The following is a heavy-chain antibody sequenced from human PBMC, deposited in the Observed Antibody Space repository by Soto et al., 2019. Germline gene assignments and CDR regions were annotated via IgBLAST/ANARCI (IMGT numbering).Heavy chain of an antibody. D-gene: IGHD3-16*01. CDR2: IFPSDSDT. CDR3: ARRDSYGYYFDY. CDR1: GYSFSSYW. V-gene: IGHV5-51*01. J-gene: IGHJ4*02. Sequence: GESLNISCKGSGYSFSSYWIGWVRQMPGKGLEWMGIIFPSDSDTRYSPSFQGQVTFSADRSISTAYLQWSSLKASDTAMYYCARRDSYGYYFDYWGQGTLVIVSS.